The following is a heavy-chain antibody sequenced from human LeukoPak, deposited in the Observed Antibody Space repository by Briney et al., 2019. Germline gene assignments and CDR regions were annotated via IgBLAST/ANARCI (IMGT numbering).Heavy chain of an antibody. CDR3: AKSYESSRIAAAGPPGDY. CDR1: GFTFSSFA. D-gene: IGHD6-13*01. CDR2: ISGSGGST. Sequence: GGSLRLSCAASGFTFSSFAMSWVRQAPGKGLEWVSAISGSGGSTYYADSVKGRFTISRDNSKNTLYLQMNSLRAEDTAVYYCAKSYESSRIAAAGPPGDYWGQGTLVTVSS. V-gene: IGHV3-23*01. J-gene: IGHJ4*02.